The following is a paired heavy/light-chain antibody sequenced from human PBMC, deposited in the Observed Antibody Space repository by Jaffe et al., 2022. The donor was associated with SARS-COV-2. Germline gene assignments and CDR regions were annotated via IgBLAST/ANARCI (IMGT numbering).Light chain of an antibody. CDR1: QSVLYRSNNKNY. V-gene: IGKV4-1*01. CDR3: HQYHTTPFT. CDR2: WAS. J-gene: IGKJ4*01. Sequence: DIVMTQSPDSLAVSLGERATVSCKSSQSVLYRSNNKNYLAWYQQKSGQPPKLLIYWASTRESGVPDRFSGSGSGTDFTLTISSLQAEDVAVYYCHQYHTTPFTFGGGTKVEIK.
Heavy chain of an antibody. D-gene: IGHD4-17*01. V-gene: IGHV4-61*02. CDR1: GGSFNRGSYF. CDR2: IFTSGTT. J-gene: IGHJ4*02. CDR3: ARDDDGDYGGSFYFHY. Sequence: QVQLQESGPGLVTPSQTLSLTCTVSGGSFNRGSYFWNWIRQPAGKGLEWIGRIFTSGTTDYNPSLKSRVTISIDTSKSQFSLKLSSVTAADTAVYYCARDDDGDYGGSFYFHYWGQGTLVTVSS.